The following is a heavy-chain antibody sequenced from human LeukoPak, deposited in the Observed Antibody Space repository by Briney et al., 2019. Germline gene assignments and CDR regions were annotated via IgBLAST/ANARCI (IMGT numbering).Heavy chain of an antibody. J-gene: IGHJ5*01. Sequence: GGSLTLSCAASGFTYSQYGMHWVRQVPGKGLEWVAVIWSDGTEKYYGDAVKGRFTISRDNSMKTLYLQMNSLRGDDTAVYYCAKDAQRGFDYSNSLESWGQGTLVTVSS. V-gene: IGHV3-33*06. CDR3: AKDAQRGFDYSNSLES. CDR1: GFTYSQYG. D-gene: IGHD4-11*01. CDR2: IWSDGTEK.